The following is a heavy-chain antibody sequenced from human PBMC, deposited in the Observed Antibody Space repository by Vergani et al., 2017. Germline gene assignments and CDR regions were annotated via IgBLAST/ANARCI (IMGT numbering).Heavy chain of an antibody. CDR1: GGSFRDYY. J-gene: IGHJ4*02. CDR3: ASIARAPTRRNPPPDY. D-gene: IGHD3-16*02. V-gene: IGHV4-34*01. CDR2: VNHGGST. Sequence: QVQLQEWGAGLLKTSETLSLTCGVSGGSFRDYYWSWIRQAPGMGLEWIGEVNHGGSTNYNPSLKSRVSISVDTSKNQFSLQLSSVTAADSALYFFASIARAPTRRNPPPDYWGQGILVTVSS.